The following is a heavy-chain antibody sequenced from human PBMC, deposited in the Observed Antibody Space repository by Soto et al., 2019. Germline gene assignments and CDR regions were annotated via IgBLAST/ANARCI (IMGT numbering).Heavy chain of an antibody. Sequence: QVQLQQSGPGLVKPSQTLSLTCAISGDSVSSKSAAWNWIRQSPSRGLEWLGRTYYRSKWYNDYAVSLKSRIPINPDTSKHQFALQLNSVTPDDTAVYYCARTTYDVVVYWGQGTLVTVSS. CDR2: TYYRSKWYN. D-gene: IGHD3-3*01. J-gene: IGHJ4*02. CDR1: GDSVSSKSAA. V-gene: IGHV6-1*01. CDR3: ARTTYDVVVY.